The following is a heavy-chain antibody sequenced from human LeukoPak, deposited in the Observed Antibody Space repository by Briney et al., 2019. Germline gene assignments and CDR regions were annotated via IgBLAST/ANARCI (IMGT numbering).Heavy chain of an antibody. V-gene: IGHV1-2*04. D-gene: IGHD2-21*02. CDR2: INPNSGGT. Sequence: SVKVSCKASGCTFTGYYIHWVRQAPGQGLEWMGWINPNSGGTDYAQNFQGWVTMTRDTSISTAYMELSRLKSDDTAVYYCATARCGGDCSPSFDYWGQGTLVTVSS. CDR3: ATARCGGDCSPSFDY. J-gene: IGHJ4*02. CDR1: GCTFTGYY.